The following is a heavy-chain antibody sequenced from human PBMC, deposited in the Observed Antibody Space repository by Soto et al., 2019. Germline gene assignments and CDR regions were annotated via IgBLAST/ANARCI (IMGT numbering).Heavy chain of an antibody. CDR1: GYTFTSYD. D-gene: IGHD6-13*01. CDR2: MNPNSGNT. J-gene: IGHJ5*02. CDR3: ARERSAAGTGWFDP. V-gene: IGHV1-8*01. Sequence: QVQLVQSGAEVKKPGASVKVSCKASGYTFTSYDINWVRQATGQGLEWMGWMNPNSGNTGYAQKFQGRVTMTRNTSKSTAYMELSSLRSEYTDVYYCARERSAAGTGWFDPWGQGTLVTVSS.